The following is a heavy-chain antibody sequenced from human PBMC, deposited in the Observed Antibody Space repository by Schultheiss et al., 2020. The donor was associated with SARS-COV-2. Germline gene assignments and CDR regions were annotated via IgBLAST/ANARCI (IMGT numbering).Heavy chain of an antibody. Sequence: SETLSLTCTVSGGSISSGSYYWSWLRQPAGKGLEWIGRHYTSGSTNYNPSLKSRVTISVDKSKNQFSLKLSSVTAADTAVYYCARALSGSYYIYYYYYMDVWGKGTTVTVAS. J-gene: IGHJ6*03. V-gene: IGHV4-61*02. CDR2: HYTSGST. CDR1: GGSISSGSYY. D-gene: IGHD1-26*01. CDR3: ARALSGSYYIYYYYYMDV.